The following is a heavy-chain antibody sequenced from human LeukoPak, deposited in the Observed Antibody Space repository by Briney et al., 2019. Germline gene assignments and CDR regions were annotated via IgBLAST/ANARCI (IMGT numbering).Heavy chain of an antibody. CDR1: GFTFSDYY. CDR3: ARVRGSYAFDI. CDR2: IRSSGSSI. D-gene: IGHD1-26*01. J-gene: IGHJ3*02. Sequence: GGSLRLSCAASGFTFSDYYMGWIRQAPGKGLEWVSYIRSSGSSIYYADSVKGRFTISRDNAKNSLYLQMNSLRAEDTAVYYCARVRGSYAFDIWGQGTVVTVSS. V-gene: IGHV3-11*01.